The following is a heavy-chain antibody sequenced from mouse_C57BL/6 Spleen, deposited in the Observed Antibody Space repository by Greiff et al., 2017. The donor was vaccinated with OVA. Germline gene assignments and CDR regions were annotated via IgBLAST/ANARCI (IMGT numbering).Heavy chain of an antibody. Sequence: EVHLVESGPVLVKPGASVKMSCKASGYTFTDYYMNWVKQSHGKSLEWIGVINPYNGGTSYNQKFKGKATLTVDKSSSTAYMELNSLTSEDSAVYYCARTGDGNLYYAMDYWGQGTSVTVSS. CDR2: INPYNGGT. D-gene: IGHD1-1*01. V-gene: IGHV1-19*01. J-gene: IGHJ4*01. CDR1: GYTFTDYY. CDR3: ARTGDGNLYYAMDY.